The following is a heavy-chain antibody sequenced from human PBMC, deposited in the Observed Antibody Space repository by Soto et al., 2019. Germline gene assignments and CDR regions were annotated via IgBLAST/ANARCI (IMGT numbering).Heavy chain of an antibody. CDR3: TTDRPFSRVGVIVP. Sequence: EVQLVESGGGLIKPGGSVRLSCVVSGSTFSNLWMTWVRQAPGKGLEWVGRIKSNVNGGTTDYAAPVKGRFTISRDDSNDTLYLEMNSLKTEDTAVYYCTTDRPFSRVGVIVPWGQGAMVTVSS. V-gene: IGHV3-15*01. CDR1: GSTFSNLW. CDR2: IKSNVNGGTT. D-gene: IGHD3-16*02. J-gene: IGHJ3*01.